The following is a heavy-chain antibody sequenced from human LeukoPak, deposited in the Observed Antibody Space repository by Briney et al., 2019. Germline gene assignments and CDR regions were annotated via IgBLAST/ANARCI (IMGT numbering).Heavy chain of an antibody. V-gene: IGHV1-18*01. J-gene: IGHJ5*02. Sequence: ASVKVSCKASGYSLTTSGISWVRQAPGQGLEWMGWISAYNGNTNYAQKLQGRVTITTDTSTTTVYMELSRLRSDDTAVYYCARDLNGARIFDRYNWFDPWGQGTLVTVSS. CDR1: GYSLTTSG. CDR3: ARDLNGARIFDRYNWFDP. D-gene: IGHD2/OR15-2a*01. CDR2: ISAYNGNT.